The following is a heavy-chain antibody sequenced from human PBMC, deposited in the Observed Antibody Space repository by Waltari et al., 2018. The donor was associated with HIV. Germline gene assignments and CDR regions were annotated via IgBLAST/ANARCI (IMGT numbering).Heavy chain of an antibody. CDR3: ARGSAVGATVYFDP. J-gene: IGHJ5*02. CDR1: GYTFPTYN. CDR2: ISGYNGNT. D-gene: IGHD1-26*01. Sequence: QVQLVQSGDEVKKPGASVKVSCKASGYTFPTYNINWVRQAAGLGLEWMGWISGYNGNTKYSENLKGRVTMTTDTSTTTVYLELRSLKPDDTALYYCARGSAVGATVYFDPWGQGTLVTVSS. V-gene: IGHV1-18*01.